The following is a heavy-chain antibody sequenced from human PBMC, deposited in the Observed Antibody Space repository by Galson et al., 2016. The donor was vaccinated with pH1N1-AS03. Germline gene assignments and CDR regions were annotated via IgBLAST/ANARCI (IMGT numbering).Heavy chain of an antibody. CDR3: ARGHYSSSFYWFDP. D-gene: IGHD6-6*01. Sequence: CAISGDSVSSHSAAWNWIRQSPSRGLEWLGRTYYRSEWYNDYVVSVKSRITINPDTSKNQFSLQLNSVTPEDTAVYYCARGHYSSSFYWFDPWGQGTLVTVSS. J-gene: IGHJ5*02. CDR2: TYYRSEWYN. V-gene: IGHV6-1*01. CDR1: GDSVSSHSAA.